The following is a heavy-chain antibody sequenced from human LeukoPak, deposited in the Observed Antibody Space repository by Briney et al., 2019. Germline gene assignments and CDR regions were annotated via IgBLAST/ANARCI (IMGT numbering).Heavy chain of an antibody. CDR3: ARLYVPAAILRFGFGWFDP. J-gene: IGHJ5*02. CDR2: ICYSGST. D-gene: IGHD2-2*02. V-gene: IGHV4-59*08. CDR1: GGSIGSYY. Sequence: SETLSLTCTVSGGSIGSYYWSWIRQPPGKGLERIGYICYSGSTNYSPSLKSRVTISVDTSKNQFSLKLSSVTAADTAVYYCARLYVPAAILRFGFGWFDPWGQGTLVTVSS.